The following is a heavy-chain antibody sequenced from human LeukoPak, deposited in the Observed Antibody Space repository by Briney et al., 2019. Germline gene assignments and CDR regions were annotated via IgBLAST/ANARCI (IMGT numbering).Heavy chain of an antibody. D-gene: IGHD3-3*01. J-gene: IGHJ3*02. Sequence: PSETLSLTCAVYGGSFSGYYWSWIRQPPGKGLEWIGEINHSGSTNYNPSPKSRVTISVDTSKNQFSLKLSSVTAADTAVYYCARGFSYYDFWSGYYKSADPPDAFDIWGQGTMVTVSS. CDR3: ARGFSYYDFWSGYYKSADPPDAFDI. V-gene: IGHV4-34*01. CDR1: GGSFSGYY. CDR2: INHSGST.